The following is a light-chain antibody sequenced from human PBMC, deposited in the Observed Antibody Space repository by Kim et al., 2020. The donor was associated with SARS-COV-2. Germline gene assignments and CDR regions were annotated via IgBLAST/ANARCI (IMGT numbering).Light chain of an antibody. V-gene: IGKV3-20*01. J-gene: IGKJ4*01. CDR3: QQYGSSLIT. Sequence: SPGERATPSCSASQSVSSSYLAWYQQKPGQAPRLLIYGASSRATGIPDRFSGSGSGTDFTLTISRLEPEDFAVYYCQQYGSSLITFGGGTKVDIK. CDR2: GAS. CDR1: QSVSSSY.